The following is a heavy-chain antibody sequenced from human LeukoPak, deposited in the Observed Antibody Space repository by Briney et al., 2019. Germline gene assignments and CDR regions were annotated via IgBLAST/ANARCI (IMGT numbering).Heavy chain of an antibody. CDR3: ARHVVVAGRNEQSNDYYGMDV. CDR2: IYYSGSP. J-gene: IGHJ6*02. CDR1: VGSISSSSYY. D-gene: IGHD6-19*01. Sequence: SDTLPLPCTVSVGSISSSSYYGLGIRHPPGRGLEWLGCIYYSGSPDYNPSLKRPVTISVDTSKNQFSLKLSSVPAADTAVYYCARHVVVAGRNEQSNDYYGMDVWGQGTTVTASS. V-gene: IGHV4-39*01.